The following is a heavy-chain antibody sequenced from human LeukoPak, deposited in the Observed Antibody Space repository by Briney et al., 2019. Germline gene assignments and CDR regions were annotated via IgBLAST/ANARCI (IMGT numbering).Heavy chain of an antibody. CDR2: ISGRSDTI. Sequence: GGSLRLSCAASGFTFSSYNMNWVRQAPGKGLEWVSYISGRSDTIYYADSVKGRFIISRDNARNSLSLQMDSLRVEDTAVYYCARPGQGDFWSGYSDYYFDYWGQGTLVTVSS. CDR1: GFTFSSYN. CDR3: ARPGQGDFWSGYSDYYFDY. D-gene: IGHD3-3*01. J-gene: IGHJ4*02. V-gene: IGHV3-48*01.